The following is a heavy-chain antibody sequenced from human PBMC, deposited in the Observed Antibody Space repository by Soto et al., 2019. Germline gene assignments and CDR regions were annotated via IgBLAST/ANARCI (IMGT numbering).Heavy chain of an antibody. CDR2: IGTAGDT. CDR3: ARVRRYSNYYHYYGMDV. D-gene: IGHD3-10*01. Sequence: GGSLRLSCAASGFTFSSYDMHWVRQATGKGLEWVSAIGTAGDTYYPGSVKGRFTISRENAKNSLYLQMNSLRAEDTAVYYCARVRRYSNYYHYYGMDVWGQGTTVTAP. J-gene: IGHJ6*02. CDR1: GFTFSSYD. V-gene: IGHV3-13*01.